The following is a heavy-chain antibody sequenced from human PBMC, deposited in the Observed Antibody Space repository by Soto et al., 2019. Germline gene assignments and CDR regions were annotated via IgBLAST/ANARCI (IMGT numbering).Heavy chain of an antibody. CDR2: IFVSSTII. CDR3: ARDKDWAFDY. J-gene: IGHJ4*02. CDR1: GFTFSSYS. D-gene: IGHD3-9*01. V-gene: IGHV3-48*04. Sequence: PGGSLRLSCVASGFTFSSYSMVWVRQAPGKGLEWVSYIFVSSTIIYYADSVKGRFTVSRDNAQNSLFLIMNSLRAEDTAVYYCARDKDWAFDYWGQGTLVTVSS.